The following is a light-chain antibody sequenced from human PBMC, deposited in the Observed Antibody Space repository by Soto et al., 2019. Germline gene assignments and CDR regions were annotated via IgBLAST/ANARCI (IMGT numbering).Light chain of an antibody. Sequence: SVLAQPASVSGTSGQSITPSCTGTSSDVGGYDYVSWYQHHPGKAPKLTSYEVSNRHSWVSNRFSGSKSGNTASLTISGFQAEDEAEYYCSSYTSSSADVFGTGTKVTVL. CDR3: SSYTSSSADV. V-gene: IGLV2-14*01. CDR1: SSDVGGYDY. J-gene: IGLJ1*01. CDR2: EVS.